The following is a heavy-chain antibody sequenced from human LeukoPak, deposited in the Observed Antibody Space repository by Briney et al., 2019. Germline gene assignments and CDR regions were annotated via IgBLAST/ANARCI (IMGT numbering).Heavy chain of an antibody. D-gene: IGHD5-12*01. CDR3: ARDREVDIVATTFDY. Sequence: PGRSLRLSCAASGFTFSSYAMHWVRQAPGKGLEWVAVISYDGSNKYYADSVKGRFTISRDNSKNTLYLQMNSLRAEDTAVYYCARDREVDIVATTFDYWGQGTLVTVSS. V-gene: IGHV3-30-3*01. CDR2: ISYDGSNK. CDR1: GFTFSSYA. J-gene: IGHJ4*02.